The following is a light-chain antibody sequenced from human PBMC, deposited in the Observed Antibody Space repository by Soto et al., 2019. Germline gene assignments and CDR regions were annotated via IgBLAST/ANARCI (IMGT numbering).Light chain of an antibody. CDR3: SSYTGSSYV. CDR1: GSDVGDYNY. J-gene: IGLJ1*01. V-gene: IGLV2-8*01. CDR2: EVT. Sequence: QSVLTQPPSASGSPGQSVTISCTGTGSDVGDYNYVSWYQQHPGKAPQLIIYEVTKRPSGVPDRFSGSKSGNTASLTVSGLQAEDEANYYCSSYTGSSYVFGTGTKVTVL.